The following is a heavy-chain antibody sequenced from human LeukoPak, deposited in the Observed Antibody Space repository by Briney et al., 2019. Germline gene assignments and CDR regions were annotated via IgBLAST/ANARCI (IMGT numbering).Heavy chain of an antibody. CDR1: GFTFNTHG. CDR2: IDTTTSYK. CDR3: ARGRSITILRGVAISDGFDI. Sequence: PGGSVRLSCAASGFTFNTHGMNWVRQAPGKGLEWVSFIDTTTSYKYYADSVKGRFTISRDNAKNSLHLQMNSLRADDTALYYCARGRSITILRGVAISDGFDIWGQGTMVTVSS. J-gene: IGHJ3*02. V-gene: IGHV3-21*01. D-gene: IGHD3-10*01.